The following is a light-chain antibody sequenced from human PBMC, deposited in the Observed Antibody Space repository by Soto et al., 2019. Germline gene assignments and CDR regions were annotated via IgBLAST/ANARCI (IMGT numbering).Light chain of an antibody. V-gene: IGKV3-11*01. Sequence: EIVLTQSPATLSLSPGERATLSCRASQSVSSYLAWYQQKPGQAPRLLIYDASNRATGIPARFSGSGSGTDFTFTIIGQVREDFEVYYCQQRSNWPPTFGKGTKV. CDR3: QQRSNWPPT. CDR2: DAS. J-gene: IGKJ1*01. CDR1: QSVSSY.